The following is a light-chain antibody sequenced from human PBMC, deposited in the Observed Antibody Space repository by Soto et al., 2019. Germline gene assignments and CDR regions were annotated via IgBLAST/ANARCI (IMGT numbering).Light chain of an antibody. Sequence: DIQMTQSPSTLSASLGDRVIITCRASQTISTWVACYQHKTGKAPTLLIYDASSLESGVPSRFSGGGSGTEFTLTISSLQPDDFATYYCHQYHTYSTFGQGTKVDI. CDR1: QTISTW. CDR3: HQYHTYST. J-gene: IGKJ1*01. CDR2: DAS. V-gene: IGKV1-5*01.